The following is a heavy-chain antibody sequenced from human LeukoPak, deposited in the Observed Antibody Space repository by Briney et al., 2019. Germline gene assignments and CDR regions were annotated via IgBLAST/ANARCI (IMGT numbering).Heavy chain of an antibody. V-gene: IGHV3-23*01. J-gene: IGHJ4*02. D-gene: IGHD3-22*01. CDR2: ISTSGNT. CDR1: VFTFSRYA. CDR3: AKDLDSTGDFSYSY. Sequence: GGSLRPSCAASVFTFSRYAMNWVRQAPGKGLEWVSLISTSGNTHYADSVEGRFTISRDNSKNTLYLQMNSLRAEDTAVYHCAKDLDSTGDFSYSYWGQGTLVTVSS.